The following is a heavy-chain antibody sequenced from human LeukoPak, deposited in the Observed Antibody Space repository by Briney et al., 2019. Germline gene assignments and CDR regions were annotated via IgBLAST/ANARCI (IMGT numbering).Heavy chain of an antibody. D-gene: IGHD3-22*01. J-gene: IGHJ4*02. CDR3: AKAVVIVVADTYYFDY. V-gene: IGHV3-23*01. CDR1: GFTFSSYA. CDR2: ISGSGGST. Sequence: GGSLRLSCAASGFTFSSYAMSWVRQAPGKGLEWVSAISGSGGSTYYADSVKGRFTISRDNSKNTLYLQMNSLRVEDTAVYYCAKAVVIVVADTYYFDYWGQGTLVTVSS.